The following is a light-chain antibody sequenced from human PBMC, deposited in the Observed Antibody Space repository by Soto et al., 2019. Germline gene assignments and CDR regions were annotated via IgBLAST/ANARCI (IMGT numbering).Light chain of an antibody. Sequence: EIGLTQSPGTLSLSPGERATLSCRASQSVSSSYLAWNQQKPGQAPRLLIYGASIRATGIPGSFSGSGSGTDFTLTISRLEPEDFAVSYGQQYGSSPYTFGQGTKLEIK. CDR1: QSVSSSY. V-gene: IGKV3-20*01. J-gene: IGKJ2*01. CDR3: QQYGSSPYT. CDR2: GAS.